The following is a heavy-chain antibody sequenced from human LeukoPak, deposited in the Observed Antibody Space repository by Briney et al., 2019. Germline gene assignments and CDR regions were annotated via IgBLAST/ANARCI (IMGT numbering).Heavy chain of an antibody. CDR1: GGSISIYS. D-gene: IGHD3-16*01. CDR2: IYYSGST. J-gene: IGHJ4*02. Sequence: PSETLSLTCTVSGGSISIYSWSWIRQPPGKGLEWIGYIYYSGSTNYNPSLKSRVTISVDTSKNQFSLKLTSVTAADTAVYYCARFGSLREPIHDFWGQGTLVTVSS. CDR3: ARFGSLREPIHDF. V-gene: IGHV4-59*01.